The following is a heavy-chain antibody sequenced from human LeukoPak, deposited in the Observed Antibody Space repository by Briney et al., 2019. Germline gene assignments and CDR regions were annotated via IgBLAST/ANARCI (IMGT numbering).Heavy chain of an antibody. CDR1: GFTFSSYS. CDR3: ARAIGEQLADPDY. CDR2: ISSSSSYI. D-gene: IGHD6-6*01. Sequence: PGGSLRLSCAASGFTFSSYSMNWVRQAPGKGLEWVSSISSSSSYIYYADSVKGRFTISRDNAKNSLYLQMNSLRAEDTAVYYCARAIGEQLADPDYWGQGTLVTVSS. V-gene: IGHV3-21*01. J-gene: IGHJ4*02.